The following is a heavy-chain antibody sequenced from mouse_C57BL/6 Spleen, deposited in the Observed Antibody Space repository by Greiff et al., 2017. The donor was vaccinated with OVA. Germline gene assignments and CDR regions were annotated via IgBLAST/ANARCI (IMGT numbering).Heavy chain of an antibody. CDR2: IDPENGDT. CDR3: KSAFITTG. Sequence: VQLKQSGAELVRPGASVKLSCTASGFNIKDDYMHWVKQRPEQGLEWIGWIDPENGDTEYASKFQGKATITADTSSNTAYLQLSSLTSEDTAVYYCKSAFITTGWGQGTTLTVSS. CDR1: GFNIKDDY. D-gene: IGHD1-1*01. J-gene: IGHJ2*01. V-gene: IGHV14-4*01.